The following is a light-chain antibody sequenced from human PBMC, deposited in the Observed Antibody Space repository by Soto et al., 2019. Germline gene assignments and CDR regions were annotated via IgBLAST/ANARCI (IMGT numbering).Light chain of an antibody. CDR2: AAS. Sequence: DIQMTQSPSSLSASVGDRVTITCRASQSINKYLSWYQHKPGIAPSLLIFAASNLQSGVPTRFSGSGVGTFFTLTINSLQHEDFATYYCQQNYITPGTFGRGTKVEIK. V-gene: IGKV1-39*01. CDR1: QSINKY. J-gene: IGKJ1*01. CDR3: QQNYITPGT.